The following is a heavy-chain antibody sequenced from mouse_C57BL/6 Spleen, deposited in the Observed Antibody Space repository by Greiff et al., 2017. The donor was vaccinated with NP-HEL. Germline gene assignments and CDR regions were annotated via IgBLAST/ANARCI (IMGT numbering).Heavy chain of an antibody. CDR1: GYAFSSSW. CDR2: IYPGDGDT. V-gene: IGHV1-82*01. J-gene: IGHJ3*01. CDR3: ARAGGYYGSSAFAY. Sequence: QVQLQQSGPELVKPGASVKISCKASGYAFSSSWMNWVKQRPGKGLEWIGRIYPGDGDTNYNGKFKGKATLTADKSSSTAYMQLSSLTSEDSAVYFCARAGGYYGSSAFAYWGQGTLVTVSA. D-gene: IGHD1-1*01.